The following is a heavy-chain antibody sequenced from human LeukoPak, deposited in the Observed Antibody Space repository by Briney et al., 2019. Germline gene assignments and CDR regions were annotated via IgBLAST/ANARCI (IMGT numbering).Heavy chain of an antibody. Sequence: ASVKVSCKVSGYTLTELSMHWVRQAPGKGLEWMGGFDPEDGEAIYAQKFQGRVTMSEETSTDTAYMELRSLRSDDTAVYYCAMTRWEYDILTFYYYYYMDVWGKGTTVTVS. D-gene: IGHD3-9*01. CDR3: AMTRWEYDILTFYYYYYMDV. V-gene: IGHV1-24*01. J-gene: IGHJ6*03. CDR2: FDPEDGEA. CDR1: GYTLTELS.